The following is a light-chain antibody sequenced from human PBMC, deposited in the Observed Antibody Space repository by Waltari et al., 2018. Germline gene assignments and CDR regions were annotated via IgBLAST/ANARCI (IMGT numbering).Light chain of an antibody. CDR2: EVS. Sequence: QSALTQPASVSGSPGQSITISCTGTSSDVVGFNYVSWYQQHPGKAPKLMMYEVSNRPSGLSTRFSGSKSGNTASLTISGLQAEDEADYYCSSYTSSSTLFGTGTKVTVL. CDR1: SSDVVGFNY. CDR3: SSYTSSSTL. J-gene: IGLJ1*01. V-gene: IGLV2-14*01.